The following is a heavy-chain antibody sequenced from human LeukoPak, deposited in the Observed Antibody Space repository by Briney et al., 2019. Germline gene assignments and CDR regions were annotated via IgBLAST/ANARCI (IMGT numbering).Heavy chain of an antibody. CDR1: GFTFSSYW. CDR3: ARDGPLVGATRYFDL. Sequence: GGSLRLSCAASGFTFSSYWMHWVRQAPGKGLVWVSRMNSDGSSTSYADAVKGRFTISRDRANNTLYLQLNSLTAEDTAVYYCARDGPLVGATRYFDLWGRGTLVTVSS. D-gene: IGHD1-26*01. J-gene: IGHJ2*01. V-gene: IGHV3-74*01. CDR2: MNSDGSST.